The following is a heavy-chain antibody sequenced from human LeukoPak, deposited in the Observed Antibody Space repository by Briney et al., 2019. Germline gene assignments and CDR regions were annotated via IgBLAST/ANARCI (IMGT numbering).Heavy chain of an antibody. CDR2: ISSSSSYI. V-gene: IGHV3-21*01. CDR1: GFTFSSYS. Sequence: GGSLRLSCAASGFTFSSYSMNWLRQAPGKGLEWVSSISSSSSYIYYADSVKGRFTISRDNAKNSLYLQMNSLRAEDTAVYYCARVGSGLTPLDYWGQGTLVTVSS. J-gene: IGHJ4*02. CDR3: ARVGSGLTPLDY. D-gene: IGHD6-19*01.